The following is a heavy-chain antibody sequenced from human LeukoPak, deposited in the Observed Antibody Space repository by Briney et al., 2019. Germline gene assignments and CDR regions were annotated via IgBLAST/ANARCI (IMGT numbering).Heavy chain of an antibody. Sequence: APVKVSCKASGYTFTGYYMHWVRQAPGQGLEWMGWINPNSGGTNYAQKFQGRVTMTRDTSISTAYMELSRLRSDDTAVYYCARVGDRRYYDSSGYYSQYGMDVWGQGTTVTVSS. D-gene: IGHD3-22*01. V-gene: IGHV1-2*02. CDR3: ARVGDRRYYDSSGYYSQYGMDV. CDR2: INPNSGGT. J-gene: IGHJ6*02. CDR1: GYTFTGYY.